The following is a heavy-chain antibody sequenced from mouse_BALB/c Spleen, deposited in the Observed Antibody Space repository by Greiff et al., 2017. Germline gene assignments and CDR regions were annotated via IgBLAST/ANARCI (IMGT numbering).Heavy chain of an antibody. CDR2: INSNGGST. Sequence: EVKLMESGGGLVQPGGSLKLSCAASGFTFSSYGMSWVRQTPDKRLELVATINSNGGSTYYPDSVKGRFTISRDNAKNTLYLQMSSLKSEDTAMYYCARKTGRYYAMDYWGQGTSVTVSS. CDR3: ARKTGRYYAMDY. J-gene: IGHJ4*01. V-gene: IGHV5-6-3*01. D-gene: IGHD4-1*01. CDR1: GFTFSSYG.